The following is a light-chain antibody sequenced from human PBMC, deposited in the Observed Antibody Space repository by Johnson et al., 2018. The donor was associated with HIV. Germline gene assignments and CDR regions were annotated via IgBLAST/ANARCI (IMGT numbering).Light chain of an antibody. J-gene: IGLJ1*01. CDR2: DTY. CDR1: SSNIGNNY. CDR3: GTWDSSLSAYV. V-gene: IGLV1-51*01. Sequence: QSVLTQPPSVSAAPGQKVTISCSGSSSNIGNNYVSWYQQLPRTAPKLLIYDTYKRPSGIPDRFSGSKSGTSATLAITVLQPGDEADYYCGTWDSSLSAYVFGTGTKVTVL.